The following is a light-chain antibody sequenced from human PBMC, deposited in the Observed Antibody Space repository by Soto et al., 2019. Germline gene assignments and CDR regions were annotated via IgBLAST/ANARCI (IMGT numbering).Light chain of an antibody. CDR3: QQYNSYSRT. Sequence: DIQMTQSTSTLSASVGDRVTITCRASQSIDSWLAWYQQKPGKAPKLLIYKASSLESGVPSRFSGSGSGTEFTLTISSLQPDDFATYYCQQYNSYSRTFGQGTKVEIK. CDR1: QSIDSW. CDR2: KAS. V-gene: IGKV1-5*03. J-gene: IGKJ1*01.